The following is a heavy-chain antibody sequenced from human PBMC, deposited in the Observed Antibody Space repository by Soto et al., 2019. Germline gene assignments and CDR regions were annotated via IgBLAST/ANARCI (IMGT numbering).Heavy chain of an antibody. Sequence: SVKVSCKASGGTFSSYTISWVRQAPGQGLEWMGRIIPILGIANYAQKFQGRVTITADKSTSTAYMELSSLRSEDTAVYYCATGEKFAGNFDYWGQGTLVTVSS. CDR1: GGTFSSYT. D-gene: IGHD1-26*01. CDR3: ATGEKFAGNFDY. CDR2: IIPILGIA. V-gene: IGHV1-69*02. J-gene: IGHJ4*02.